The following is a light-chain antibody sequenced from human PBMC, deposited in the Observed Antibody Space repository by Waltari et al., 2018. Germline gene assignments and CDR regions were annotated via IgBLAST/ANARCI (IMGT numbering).Light chain of an antibody. Sequence: QSALAQPPSASGSPGQSVTISCTGPSSDIGTYTFVSWYQQHPGKAPKLIIYEVSTRPSGVPDRFSGSKSGNTASLTVSGLQTEDEADYYCSSYTDTNNFVFGTGTKVTVL. V-gene: IGLV2-8*01. J-gene: IGLJ1*01. CDR3: SSYTDTNNFV. CDR1: SSDIGTYTF. CDR2: EVS.